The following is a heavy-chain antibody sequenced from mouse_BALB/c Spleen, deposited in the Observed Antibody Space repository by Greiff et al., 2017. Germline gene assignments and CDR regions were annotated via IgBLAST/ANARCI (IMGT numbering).Heavy chain of an antibody. CDR2: ISSGGSYT. D-gene: IGHD2-3*01. V-gene: IGHV5-6-4*01. CDR3: TRDDGYPAWFAY. CDR1: GFTFSSYT. J-gene: IGHJ3*01. Sequence: DVHLVESGGGLVKPGGSLKLSCAASGFTFSSYTMSWVRQTPEKRLEWVATISSGGSYTYYPDSVKGRFTISRDNAKNTLYLQMSSLKSEDTAMYYCTRDDGYPAWFAYWGQGTLVTVSA.